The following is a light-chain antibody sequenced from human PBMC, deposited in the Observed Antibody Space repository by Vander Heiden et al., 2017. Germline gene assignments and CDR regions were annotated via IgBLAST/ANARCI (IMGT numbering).Light chain of an antibody. CDR1: QTITNY. CDR3: QQSYSTPFT. CDR2: ASS. Sequence: PSSLSASVGDRVTITCRASQTITNYLNWYQQKPGKAPRLLIYASSTLHSGVPSRFSGSGSGTDFTLTISSLQPEDFATYYCQQSYSTPFTFGPGTKVDIK. V-gene: IGKV1-39*01. J-gene: IGKJ3*01.